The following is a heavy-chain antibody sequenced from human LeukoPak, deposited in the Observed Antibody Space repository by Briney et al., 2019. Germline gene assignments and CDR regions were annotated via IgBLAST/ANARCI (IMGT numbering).Heavy chain of an antibody. CDR1: GGTFSSYA. D-gene: IGHD1-26*01. CDR2: IIPIFGTA. Sequence: SVKVSCKASGGTFSSYAISWVRQAPGQGPEWMGGIIPIFGTANYVQKFQGRVTITADESTSTAYMELSSLRSEDTAVYYCARDSVKWELSAFDIWGQGTMVTVSS. V-gene: IGHV1-69*13. J-gene: IGHJ3*02. CDR3: ARDSVKWELSAFDI.